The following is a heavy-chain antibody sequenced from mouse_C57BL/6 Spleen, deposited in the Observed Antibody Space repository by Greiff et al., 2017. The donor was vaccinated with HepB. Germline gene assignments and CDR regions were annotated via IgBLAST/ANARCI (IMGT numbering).Heavy chain of an antibody. CDR2: INPNNGGT. Sequence: VHVKQSGPELVKPGASVKMSCKASGYTFTDYNMHWVKQSHGKSLEWIGYINPNNGGTSYNQKFKGKATLTVNKSSSTAYMELRSLTSEDSAVYYCAKISTTVVGDYFDYWGQGTTLTVSS. CDR1: GYTFTDYN. D-gene: IGHD1-1*01. J-gene: IGHJ2*01. V-gene: IGHV1-22*01. CDR3: AKISTTVVGDYFDY.